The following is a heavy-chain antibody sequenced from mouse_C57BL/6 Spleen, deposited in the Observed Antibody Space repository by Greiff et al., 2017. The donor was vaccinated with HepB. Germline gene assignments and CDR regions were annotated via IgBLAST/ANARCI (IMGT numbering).Heavy chain of an antibody. CDR2: IDPSDSET. V-gene: IGHV1-52*01. D-gene: IGHD2-1*01. J-gene: IGHJ1*03. CDR3: ARFPYGKNWYFDV. Sequence: QVQLQQPGAELVRPGSSVKLSCKASGYTFTSYWMHWVKQRPIQGLEWIGNIDPSDSETHYNQKFKDKATLTVDKSSTTAYMQLSSLTSEDSAVYYCARFPYGKNWYFDVWGTGTTVTVSS. CDR1: GYTFTSYW.